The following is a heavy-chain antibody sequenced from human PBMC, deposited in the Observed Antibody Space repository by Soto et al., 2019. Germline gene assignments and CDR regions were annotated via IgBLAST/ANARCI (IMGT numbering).Heavy chain of an antibody. CDR1: GFTFDDSG. Sequence: EVQLVESGGGVVRPGGSLRLSCAGSGFTFDDSGMNWVRQGPGKGLEWVAGISWNGGSTGYAHSVRGRFTISRDNAKISLFLQMNSLSAEDTALYYCTREGFDYWGQGTLVTASS. CDR2: ISWNGGST. J-gene: IGHJ4*02. V-gene: IGHV3-20*04. CDR3: TREGFDY.